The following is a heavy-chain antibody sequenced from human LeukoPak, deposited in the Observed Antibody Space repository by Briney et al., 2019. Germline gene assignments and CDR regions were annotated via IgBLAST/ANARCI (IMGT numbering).Heavy chain of an antibody. CDR3: VREGYYDSGGPFSGYFDY. CDR2: ISNDGVTR. V-gene: IGHV3-30*04. D-gene: IGHD3-22*01. CDR1: GFTFNKYA. J-gene: IGHJ4*02. Sequence: GGSLRLSCAATGFTFNKYAIHWARQAPGKGLEWVAVISNDGVTRIFANSVKGRFTISRDNWKNTLYLQLSSLRVEDTAVYYCVREGYYDSGGPFSGYFDYWGRGDLVTVSS.